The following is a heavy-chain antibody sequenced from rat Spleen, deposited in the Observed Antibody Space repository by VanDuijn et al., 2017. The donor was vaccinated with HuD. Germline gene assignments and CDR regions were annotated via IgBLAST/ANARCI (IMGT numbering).Heavy chain of an antibody. CDR3: TTYPFSY. CDR2: IINDGSST. V-gene: IGHV5-27*01. J-gene: IGHJ3*01. CDR1: GFTFSNYS. D-gene: IGHD3-8*01. Sequence: EVQLVESGGGLVQPGRSLKLSCAASGFTFSNYSMAWVRQAPTKGLEWVASIINDGSSTDYRDSVKGRFTISRDNAKSTLYLQMDSLRSEDTATYYCTTYPFSYWGQGTLVTVSS.